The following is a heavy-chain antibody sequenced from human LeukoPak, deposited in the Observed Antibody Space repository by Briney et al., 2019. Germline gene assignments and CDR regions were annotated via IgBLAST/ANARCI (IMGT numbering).Heavy chain of an antibody. CDR1: GHTFSDYY. Sequence: GASVKVSCKTSGHTFSDYYIHWIRQAPGQGLEWVGWINPNSGDTDYAQKFQGRVTVTRDTSISTAYMELSSLRSEDTAVYYCARVRSSGWSPLEYWGQGTLVTVSS. J-gene: IGHJ4*02. CDR3: ARVRSSGWSPLEY. CDR2: INPNSGDT. D-gene: IGHD6-19*01. V-gene: IGHV1-2*02.